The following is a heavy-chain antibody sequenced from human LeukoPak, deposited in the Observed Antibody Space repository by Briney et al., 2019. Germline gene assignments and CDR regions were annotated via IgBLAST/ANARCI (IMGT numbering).Heavy chain of an antibody. J-gene: IGHJ4*02. CDR2: ISYHGSIE. V-gene: IGHV3-30*04. CDR1: GFTFSSYA. Sequence: GGSLRLSCAASGFTFSSYAMHWVRQAPDKGLEWVAIISYHGSIEYYADSVKGRFTISRDNSRNTLYLQMNNLRVEDTAMYYCARVHDSTGYYHYFDSWGQGTLVTVSS. CDR3: ARVHDSTGYYHYFDS. D-gene: IGHD3-22*01.